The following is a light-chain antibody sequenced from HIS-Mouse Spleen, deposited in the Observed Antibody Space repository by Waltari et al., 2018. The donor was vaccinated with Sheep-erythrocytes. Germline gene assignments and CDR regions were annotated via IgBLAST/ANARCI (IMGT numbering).Light chain of an antibody. Sequence: DIQLTQPPSPLSQSVGARVTITCRASKSISSYLNWYQQKPGKAPKLLIYAASSLQSGVPSRFSGSGSGTDFTLTISSLQPEDFATYYCQQSYSTPPLTFGGGTKVEIK. J-gene: IGKJ4*01. CDR1: KSISSY. CDR2: AAS. CDR3: QQSYSTPPLT. V-gene: IGKV1-39*01.